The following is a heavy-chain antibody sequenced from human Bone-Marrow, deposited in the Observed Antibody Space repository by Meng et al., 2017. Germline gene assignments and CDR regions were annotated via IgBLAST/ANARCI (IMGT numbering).Heavy chain of an antibody. D-gene: IGHD6-13*01. CDR2: IKRNSDGGTI. CDR3: ATGAAAADH. CDR1: GLSFTDAW. V-gene: IGHV3-15*01. J-gene: IGHJ4*02. Sequence: VESGGGLGKPGGSIRLSCVASGLSFTDAWMSWVRQAPGKGLEWVGRIKRNSDGGTIDYAAPVKGRFTISRDDSKNTLYLQMDSLITEDTAVYFCATGAAAADHWGQGTLVTVSS.